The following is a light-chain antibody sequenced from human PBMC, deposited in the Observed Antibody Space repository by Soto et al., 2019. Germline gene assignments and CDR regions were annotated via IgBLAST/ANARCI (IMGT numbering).Light chain of an antibody. CDR2: GAS. Sequence: EIVMTQSPATLSVSPGERATLSCRASQSVSSNLDWYQQKHRQAPRLLLYGASTRATGIPVRIGCSGAGTAFTLTISSLQSEDFAIYYCQQYDEWPPSYTFGQGTKLEI. V-gene: IGKV3-15*01. CDR3: QQYDEWPPSYT. CDR1: QSVSSN. J-gene: IGKJ2*01.